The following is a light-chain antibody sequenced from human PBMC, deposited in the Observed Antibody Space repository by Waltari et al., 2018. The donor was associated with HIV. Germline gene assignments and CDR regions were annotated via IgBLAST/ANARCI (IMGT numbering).Light chain of an antibody. Sequence: EVVMTQSPAPLSVSSGERATITCRPTQSVSSHLAWYQQRPGQGPRLLIYCASTRATGIPDRFRGSGSGTEFTLTISSLQSEDFALYYCQHYDRVPCGFGQGTKVEIK. J-gene: IGKJ1*01. CDR1: QSVSSH. CDR2: CAS. V-gene: IGKV3-15*01. CDR3: QHYDRVPCG.